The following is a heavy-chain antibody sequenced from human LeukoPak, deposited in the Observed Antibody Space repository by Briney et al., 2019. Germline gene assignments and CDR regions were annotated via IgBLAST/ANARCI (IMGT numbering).Heavy chain of an antibody. CDR1: GFTFSSYA. CDR3: ANPRSRRGEMTTTYYFEY. Sequence: PGGSLRLSCAASGFTFSSYAMSWVRQAPGKGLEWVAVISYDGSNKYYADSVKGRFTISRDNSKNTLYLQMNSLRAEDTAVYYCANPRSRRGEMTTTYYFEYWGQGTLVTVSS. V-gene: IGHV3-30*18. CDR2: ISYDGSNK. J-gene: IGHJ4*02. D-gene: IGHD5-24*01.